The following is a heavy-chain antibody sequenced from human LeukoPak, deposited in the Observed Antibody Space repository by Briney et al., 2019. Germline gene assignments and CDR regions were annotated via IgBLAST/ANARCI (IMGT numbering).Heavy chain of an antibody. Sequence: GGSLRLSCAASGFTFSSYSMHWVRQAPGKGLEWVSSISSSSSYIYYADSVKGRFTISRDNAKNSLYLQMNSLRAEDTAVYYCARDTYYYGSGGSFDIWGQGTMVTVSS. CDR1: GFTFSSYS. J-gene: IGHJ3*02. D-gene: IGHD3-10*01. CDR3: ARDTYYYGSGGSFDI. CDR2: ISSSSSYI. V-gene: IGHV3-21*01.